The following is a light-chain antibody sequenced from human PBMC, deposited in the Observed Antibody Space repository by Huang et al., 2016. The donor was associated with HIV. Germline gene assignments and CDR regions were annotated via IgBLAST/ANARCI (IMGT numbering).Light chain of an antibody. CDR2: GAS. CDR3: QQSHSSPWT. CDR1: HNIDTY. V-gene: IGKV1-39*01. Sequence: DIQMTQSPSSLSASVGDRVTIACRASHNIDTYLNWYQHKPGKAPNLLIFGASNLQSGVPSRFSGSGTGTDFTLSINSLQPEDSALYYCQQSHSSPWTFGQGTKVEIK. J-gene: IGKJ1*01.